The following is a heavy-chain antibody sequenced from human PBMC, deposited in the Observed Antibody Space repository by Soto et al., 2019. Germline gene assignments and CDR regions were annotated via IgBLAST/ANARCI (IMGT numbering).Heavy chain of an antibody. V-gene: IGHV1-46*01. J-gene: IGHJ4*02. CDR2: INPSGGST. CDR1: GYIFTNHY. D-gene: IGHD3-22*01. CDR3: ARADYYDSSGCYYDC. Sequence: QVQLVQSGAEVKKPGASVKVSCKASGYIFTNHYIHWVRQAPGQGLEWMGIINPSGGSTNYLQKFQGRITMTRDTSTSTVDMELSSLRSEDTAVYFCARADYYDSSGCYYDCWGQGSLVTVSS.